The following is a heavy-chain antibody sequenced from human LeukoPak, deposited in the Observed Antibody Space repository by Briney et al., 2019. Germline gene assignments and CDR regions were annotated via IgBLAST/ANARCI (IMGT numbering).Heavy chain of an antibody. J-gene: IGHJ4*02. CDR1: GFTFSSYE. V-gene: IGHV3-48*03. CDR2: IGISGTTI. Sequence: GGSLRLSCAASGFTFSSYEMNWVRQAPGKGLEWVSYIGISGTTIKYADSVKGRFTISRDNAKNSLYLQMNNLRAEDTAVYYCARERGYSSSWYTFWGQGTLVTVSS. D-gene: IGHD6-13*01. CDR3: ARERGYSSSWYTF.